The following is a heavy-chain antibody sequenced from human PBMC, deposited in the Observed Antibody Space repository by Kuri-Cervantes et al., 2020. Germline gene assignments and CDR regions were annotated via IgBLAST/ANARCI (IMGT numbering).Heavy chain of an antibody. V-gene: IGHV1-18*01. CDR1: GYTFTSYG. D-gene: IGHD3-10*01. CDR3: ARDHSGMVRGVNFDY. Sequence: ASVKVSCKASGYTFTSYGISWVRQAPGQGLEWMGWISAYNGNTNYAQKLQGRVTMTTDTSTSTAYMELRSLRSDDTAVYYRARDHSGMVRGVNFDYWGQGTLVTVSS. CDR2: ISAYNGNT. J-gene: IGHJ4*02.